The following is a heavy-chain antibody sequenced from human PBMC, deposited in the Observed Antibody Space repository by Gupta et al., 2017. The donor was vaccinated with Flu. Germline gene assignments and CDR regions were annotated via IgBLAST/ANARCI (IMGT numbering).Heavy chain of an antibody. V-gene: IGHV3-49*04. CDR3: TRSRAGYFDY. J-gene: IGHJ4*02. Sequence: EVHLVESGGGLIQPGRYLRLSCTGSGFNFGAYAMGWVRQAPGKGLEWLGFIRNKANGGTREYAASVKDRCTISREDSKSIAYXQXNNLRIXDTAMYFCTRSRAGYFDYWGQGTVVTVSS. D-gene: IGHD6-19*01. CDR1: GFNFGAYA. CDR2: IRNKANGGTR.